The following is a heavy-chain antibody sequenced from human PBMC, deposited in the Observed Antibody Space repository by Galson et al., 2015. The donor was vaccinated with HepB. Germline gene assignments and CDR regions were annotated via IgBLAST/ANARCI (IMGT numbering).Heavy chain of an antibody. V-gene: IGHV3-7*01. CDR2: IKQDGSEK. CDR1: GFTFSRYW. Sequence: SLRLSCAASGFTFSRYWMSWVRQAPGKGLEWVANIKQDGSEKYYVDSVKGRFTISRDNAKNSLYLQMNSLRAEDTAVYYCAREAGNNPYFDYWGQGTLVTVSS. J-gene: IGHJ4*02. D-gene: IGHD1-14*01. CDR3: AREAGNNPYFDY.